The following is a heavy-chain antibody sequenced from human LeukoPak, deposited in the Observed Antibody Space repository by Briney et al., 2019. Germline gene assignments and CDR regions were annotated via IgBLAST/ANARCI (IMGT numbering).Heavy chain of an antibody. CDR3: ASGGRDGYNLFDY. V-gene: IGHV4-4*02. CDR1: GGSISSSNW. D-gene: IGHD5-24*01. J-gene: IGHJ4*02. Sequence: SGTLSLTCAVSGGSISSSNWWSWIRQPPGKGLEWIGEIYHSGSTNYNPSLKSRVTISVDTSKNQFSLKLSSVTAADTAVYYCASGGRDGYNLFDYWGQGTLVTVSS. CDR2: IYHSGST.